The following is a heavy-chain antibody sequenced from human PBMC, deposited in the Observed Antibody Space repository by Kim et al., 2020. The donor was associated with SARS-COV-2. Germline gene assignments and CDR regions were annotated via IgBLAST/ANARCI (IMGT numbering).Heavy chain of an antibody. CDR3: ARWDLEWYYYYYGMDV. D-gene: IGHD3-3*01. Sequence: KFQGRVTITRDTSASTAYMELSSLRSEDTAVYYCARWDLEWYYYYYGMDVWGQGTTVTVSS. J-gene: IGHJ6*02. V-gene: IGHV1-3*01.